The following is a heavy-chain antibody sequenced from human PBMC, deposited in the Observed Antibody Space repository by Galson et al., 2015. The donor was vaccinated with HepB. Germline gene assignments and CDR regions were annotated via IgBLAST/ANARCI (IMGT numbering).Heavy chain of an antibody. D-gene: IGHD6-6*01. CDR1: GFPFSSYW. CDR3: ARTSIAAPRGFDY. Sequence: LRLSCAASGFPFSSYWMSWVRQAPGKGLEWVANIKQDGSEKYYVDPVKGRFTISRDNAKNSLYLQMNSLRAEDTAVYYCARTSIAAPRGFDYWGQGTLVTVSS. CDR2: IKQDGSEK. V-gene: IGHV3-7*01. J-gene: IGHJ4*02.